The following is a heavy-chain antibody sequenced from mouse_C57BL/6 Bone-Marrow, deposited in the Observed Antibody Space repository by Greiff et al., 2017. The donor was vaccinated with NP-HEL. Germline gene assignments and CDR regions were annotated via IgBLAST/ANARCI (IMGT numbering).Heavy chain of an antibody. J-gene: IGHJ2*01. Sequence: VQLVESGAELVRPGTSVKMSCKASGYTFTNYWIGWAKQRPGHGLEWIGDIYPGGGYTNYNEKFKGKATLTADKSSSTAYMQFSSLTSEDSAIYYCARSGYYGSSLYYFDYWGQGTTLTVSS. CDR2: IYPGGGYT. V-gene: IGHV1-63*01. CDR1: GYTFTNYW. D-gene: IGHD1-1*01. CDR3: ARSGYYGSSLYYFDY.